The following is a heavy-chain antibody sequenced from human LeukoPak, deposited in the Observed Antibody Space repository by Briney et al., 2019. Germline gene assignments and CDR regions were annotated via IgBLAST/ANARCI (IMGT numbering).Heavy chain of an antibody. J-gene: IGHJ4*02. CDR2: ISYDGSNK. CDR3: AKQLGYCSDGSCYFPY. CDR1: GFTFSSYG. Sequence: GGSLRLSCAASGFTFSSYGMHWVRQAPGKGLEWVAVISYDGSNKYYAESVKGRFTISRDNSKNTLYLQMNSLRAEDTAVYYCAKQLGYCSDGSCYFPYWGQGTLVTVSS. D-gene: IGHD2-15*01. V-gene: IGHV3-30*18.